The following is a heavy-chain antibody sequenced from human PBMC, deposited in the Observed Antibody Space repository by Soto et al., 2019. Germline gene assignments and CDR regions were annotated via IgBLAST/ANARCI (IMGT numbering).Heavy chain of an antibody. V-gene: IGHV3-11*01. J-gene: IGHJ4*02. CDR1: GFSFSDYY. D-gene: IGHD3-22*01. CDR3: ARDLGYYESSGYFDY. Sequence: GGSLRVACVSCGFSFSDYYMSWMRQATGKGLEWVSYIGSSDNIIYYADSVKGRFTISRDNAKNSLYLQMNSLRAEDTAVYYCARDLGYYESSGYFDYWGQGTMVTVSS. CDR2: IGSSDNII.